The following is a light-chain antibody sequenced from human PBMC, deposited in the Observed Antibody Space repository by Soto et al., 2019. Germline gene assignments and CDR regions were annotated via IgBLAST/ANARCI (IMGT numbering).Light chain of an antibody. V-gene: IGKV3-20*01. CDR1: RSVSDTL. J-gene: IGKJ1*01. CDR3: QHYGDSSWT. Sequence: EIVLTQSPGTLSLSPGERATLSCRADRSVSDTLLTWFQQKPGQAPRLLIFGTSNRAPGIPDRFSGSGSGTDFTLTISRXEPDDFAVYYCQHYGDSSWTFGQGTKVDTK. CDR2: GTS.